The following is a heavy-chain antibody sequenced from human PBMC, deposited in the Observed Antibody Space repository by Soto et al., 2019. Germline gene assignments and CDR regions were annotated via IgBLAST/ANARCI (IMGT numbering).Heavy chain of an antibody. CDR2: ITASGGTI. D-gene: IGHD3-10*01. Sequence: GGSLRLSCAASGFSFSSFTMNWVRQAPGKGLEWISYITASGGTIFYADSVRGRFTISRDNAKDSLYLQMDSLRPEDTAVYYCVREDYYGSGSPDYWGRGTLVTVSS. J-gene: IGHJ4*02. V-gene: IGHV3-48*01. CDR3: VREDYYGSGSPDY. CDR1: GFSFSSFT.